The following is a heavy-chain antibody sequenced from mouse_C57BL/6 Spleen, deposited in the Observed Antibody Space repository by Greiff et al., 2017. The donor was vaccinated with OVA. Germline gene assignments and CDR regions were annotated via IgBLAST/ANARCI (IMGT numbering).Heavy chain of an antibody. CDR1: GYTFTDYY. Sequence: EVQLQQSGPELVKPGASVKISCKASGYTFTDYYMNWVKQSHGKSLEWIGDINPNNGGTSYNQKFKGKATLTVDKSSSTAYMELRSLTSEDSAVYYGAKGGITRYFDYWGQGTTLTVSS. CDR3: AKGGITRYFDY. V-gene: IGHV1-26*01. CDR2: INPNNGGT. D-gene: IGHD2-4*01. J-gene: IGHJ2*01.